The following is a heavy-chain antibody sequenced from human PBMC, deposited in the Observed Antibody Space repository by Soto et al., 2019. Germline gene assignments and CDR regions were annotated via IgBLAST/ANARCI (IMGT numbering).Heavy chain of an antibody. Sequence: EVQLVESGGGLVKPGGSLRLSCAASGSTFNNAWMNWVRQAPGKGLEWVGRVKSKTDGGTIDYAAPVKGRFTISRDDSKDTLYLQMNNMKTEDTAVYYCTTDWYRHGHFDRWGQGTLVTVSS. V-gene: IGHV3-15*07. CDR3: TTDWYRHGHFDR. J-gene: IGHJ4*02. CDR2: VKSKTDGGTI. CDR1: GSTFNNAW. D-gene: IGHD1-1*01.